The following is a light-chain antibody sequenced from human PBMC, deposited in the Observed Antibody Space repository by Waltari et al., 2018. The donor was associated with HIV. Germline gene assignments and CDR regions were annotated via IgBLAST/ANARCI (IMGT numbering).Light chain of an antibody. J-gene: IGLJ3*02. CDR3: SSYAGNNILV. V-gene: IGLV2-8*01. CDR1: SPDVGAYNY. CDR2: EVS. Sequence: QSALTQPPSVSESPGQSVTISCTGTSPDVGAYNYDSWYQQHPGKAPRLVIYEVSERPSGVPDRFLGSKFGNTASLTVSGLQAEDEADYYCSSYAGNNILVFGGGTTLTVL.